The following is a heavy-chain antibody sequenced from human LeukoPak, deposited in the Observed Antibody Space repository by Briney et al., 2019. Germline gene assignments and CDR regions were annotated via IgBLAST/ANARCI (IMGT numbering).Heavy chain of an antibody. CDR3: ARASYCAGDCYYFDY. CDR1: GGSISSYY. V-gene: IGHV4-4*07. D-gene: IGHD2-21*02. Sequence: PSETLSLTCTISGGSISSYYWTWIRQPAGKGLEWFGRIYTSGSTNYNPSLKSRVTMSVDTSKNQFSLKLDSVTAADTAVYYCARASYCAGDCYYFDYWGQGTLVTVSS. CDR2: IYTSGST. J-gene: IGHJ4*02.